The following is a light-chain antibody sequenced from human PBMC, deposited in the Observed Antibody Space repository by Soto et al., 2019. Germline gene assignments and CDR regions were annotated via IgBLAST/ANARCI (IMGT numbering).Light chain of an antibody. CDR3: SSYTNTGTVV. CDR1: SRDVGGYDY. V-gene: IGLV2-14*03. Sequence: QSALTQPASVSGSPGQSITISCTGTSRDVGGYDYVSWYQQLPGKAPKLMIYDVSHRPLVVSNRFSGSKSGNTASLTISGLQAEDEADYWCSSYTNTGTVVFGGGTKLTVL. J-gene: IGLJ2*01. CDR2: DVS.